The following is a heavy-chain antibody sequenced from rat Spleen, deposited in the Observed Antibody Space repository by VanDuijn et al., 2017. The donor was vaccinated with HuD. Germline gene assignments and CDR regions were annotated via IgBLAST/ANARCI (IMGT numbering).Heavy chain of an antibody. CDR1: GFTFSNYG. D-gene: IGHD2-7*01. J-gene: IGHJ1*01. CDR2: ISYDGSST. CDR3: ARHLDWYFDF. Sequence: EVQLVESGGGLVQPGRSLKLSCAASGFTFSNYGMAWVRQAPTKGLEWVATISYDGSSTYYRDSVKGRFTISRDNAKSTLYLQMDSLRSEDTATYYCARHLDWYFDFWGPGTMVTVSS. V-gene: IGHV5-29*01.